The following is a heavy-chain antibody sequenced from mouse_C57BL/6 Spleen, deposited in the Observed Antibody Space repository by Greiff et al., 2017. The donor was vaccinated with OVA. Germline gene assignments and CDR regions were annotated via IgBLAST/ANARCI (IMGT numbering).Heavy chain of an antibody. Sequence: QVQLQQSGAELVRPGTSVKVSCKASGYAFTHYLIEWVKQRPGQGLEWIGVINPGSGGTNYNEKFKGKATLTADKSSSTAYMQLSSLTSEDSTVYFCARTLREDAMDYWGQGTSVTVSS. D-gene: IGHD2-12*01. J-gene: IGHJ4*01. V-gene: IGHV1-54*01. CDR1: GYAFTHYL. CDR2: INPGSGGT. CDR3: ARTLREDAMDY.